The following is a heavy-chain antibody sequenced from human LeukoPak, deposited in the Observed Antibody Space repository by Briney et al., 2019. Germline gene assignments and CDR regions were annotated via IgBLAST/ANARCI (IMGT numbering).Heavy chain of an antibody. V-gene: IGHV3-74*01. CDR3: ARDRTTVTLFDY. J-gene: IGHJ4*02. CDR2: ISTDGAIT. CDR1: GFTFTSVW. Sequence: GGSLRLSCAASGFTFTSVWMHWFRQAPGRGLVWISRISTDGAITGYADSVKGRFTISRDNAKNTLYLQMNSLRAEDTAVYYCARDRTTVTLFDYWGQGALVTVSS. D-gene: IGHD4-17*01.